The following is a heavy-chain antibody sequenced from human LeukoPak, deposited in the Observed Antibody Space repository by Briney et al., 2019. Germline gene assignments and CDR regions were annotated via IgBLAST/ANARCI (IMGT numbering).Heavy chain of an antibody. CDR1: GYTFTSYY. J-gene: IGHJ4*02. V-gene: IGHV1-46*01. CDR2: INPSGGST. D-gene: IGHD3-22*01. CDR3: ARGVPLRGYYGSSGYFDY. Sequence: ASVKVSCKASGYTFTSYYMHWVRQAPGQGLEWMGIINPSGGSTSYAQKFQGRVTMTRDTSTSTVYMELSSLRSEDTAVYYCARGVPLRGYYGSSGYFDYWGQGTLVTVSS.